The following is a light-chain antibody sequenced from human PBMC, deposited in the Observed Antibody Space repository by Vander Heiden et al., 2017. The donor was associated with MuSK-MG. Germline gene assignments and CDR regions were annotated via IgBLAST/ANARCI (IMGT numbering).Light chain of an antibody. J-gene: IGKJ2*02. Sequence: DMQMIQSPSALSASVGDRVTITCRARQSISSYLNWYQHKPGKAPKLLLYAASSLQSGVPSRFSGCGSGTDFTLTISRLQPEDFATYYFQQRDSTHRTFGQGTKLDIK. V-gene: IGKV1-39*01. CDR3: QQRDSTHRT. CDR1: QSISSY. CDR2: AAS.